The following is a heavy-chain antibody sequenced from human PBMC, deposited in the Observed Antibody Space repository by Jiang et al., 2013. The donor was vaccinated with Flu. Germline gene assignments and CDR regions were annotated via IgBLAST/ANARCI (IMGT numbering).Heavy chain of an antibody. V-gene: IGHV4-59*01. CDR3: ARMTTVVANWFDP. J-gene: IGHJ5*02. CDR1: GGSISSYY. D-gene: IGHD4-23*01. CDR2: IYYSGST. Sequence: GSGLVKPSETLSLTCTVSGGSISSYYWSWIRQPPGKGLEWIGYIYYSGSTNYNPSLKSRVTISVDTSKNQFSLKLSSVTAADTAVYYCARMTTVVANWFDPWGQGTLVTVSS.